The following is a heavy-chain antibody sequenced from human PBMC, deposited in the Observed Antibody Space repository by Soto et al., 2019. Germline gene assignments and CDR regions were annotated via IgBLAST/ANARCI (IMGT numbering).Heavy chain of an antibody. V-gene: IGHV3-49*04. CDR3: SAKGGADISYYFDY. Sequence: PGGSLRLSCTTSGFTFGDYAMSWVRQAPGKGLEWVGFIRSKAYGGTTESAASVKGRFTISRDDSKSIAYLQMNSLKTEDTAVYYCSAKGGADISYYFDYWGQGTLVTVFS. CDR2: IRSKAYGGTT. CDR1: GFTFGDYA. J-gene: IGHJ4*02. D-gene: IGHD1-26*01.